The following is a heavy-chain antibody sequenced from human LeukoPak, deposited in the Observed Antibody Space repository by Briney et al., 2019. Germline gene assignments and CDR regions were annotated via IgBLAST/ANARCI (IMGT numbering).Heavy chain of an antibody. CDR1: GYTLTELS. J-gene: IGHJ4*02. D-gene: IGHD3-10*02. V-gene: IGHV1-24*01. CDR2: FDPEDGET. Sequence: ASVKVSCKVSGYTLTELSMHWVRQAPGKGLEWMGGFDPEDGETIYAQKFQGRVTMTEGTSTDTAYMELSSLRSEDTAVYYCATNTPRRGATFGYWGQGTLVTVSS. CDR3: ATNTPRRGATFGY.